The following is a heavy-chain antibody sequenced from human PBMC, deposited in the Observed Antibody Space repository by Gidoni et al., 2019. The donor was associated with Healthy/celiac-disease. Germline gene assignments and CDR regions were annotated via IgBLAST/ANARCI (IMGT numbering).Heavy chain of an antibody. D-gene: IGHD3-9*01. Sequence: QVQLVQSGAEVKKPGASVKVSCKASGYTFTSYYMHWVRQAPGQGLEWMGIINPSGGSTSYAQKFQGRVTMTRDTSTSTVYMELSSLRSEDTAVYYCASQGATYYDILTGYRGLDYWGQGTLVTVSS. J-gene: IGHJ4*02. CDR1: GYTFTSYY. V-gene: IGHV1-46*01. CDR2: INPSGGST. CDR3: ASQGATYYDILTGYRGLDY.